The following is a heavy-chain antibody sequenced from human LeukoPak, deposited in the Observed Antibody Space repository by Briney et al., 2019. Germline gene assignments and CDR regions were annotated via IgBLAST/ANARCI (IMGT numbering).Heavy chain of an antibody. D-gene: IGHD1-26*01. Sequence: GGSLRLSCAASGFTFSSYAMSWVRQAPGKGLDWVSAISGSGASTYYAASVQGRYTISRDNSKNTLYLQMNSLSAEDTAVYYCAKDGEGGSYVYWGQGTLVTVSS. CDR3: AKDGEGGSYVY. CDR1: GFTFSSYA. V-gene: IGHV3-23*01. CDR2: ISGSGAST. J-gene: IGHJ4*02.